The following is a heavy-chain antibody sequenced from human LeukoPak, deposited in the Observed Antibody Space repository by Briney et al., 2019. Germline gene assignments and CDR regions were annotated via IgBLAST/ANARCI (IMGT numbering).Heavy chain of an antibody. J-gene: IGHJ3*02. D-gene: IGHD3-9*01. Sequence: ASVKVSCKASGYTFTGYYMHWVRQAPGQGLEWMGWINPNSGGTNYAQKFQGRVTMTRDTPISTAYMELSRLRSDDTAVYYCARDILTGYYHDAFDIWGQGTMVTVSS. CDR3: ARDILTGYYHDAFDI. V-gene: IGHV1-2*02. CDR2: INPNSGGT. CDR1: GYTFTGYY.